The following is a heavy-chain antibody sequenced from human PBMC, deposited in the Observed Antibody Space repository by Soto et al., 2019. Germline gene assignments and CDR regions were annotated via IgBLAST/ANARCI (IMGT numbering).Heavy chain of an antibody. CDR2: ISAYNGNT. Sequence: QVQLVQSGAEVKKPGASVKVSCKASGYTFTSHGISWVRQAPGQGLEWMGWISAYNGNTNYAQKLKGRVTMTTNTSTSTAYTELRSLRSDDMAVYYCARDTYDSSGYYYSWGQGTLVTVSS. J-gene: IGHJ4*02. V-gene: IGHV1-18*03. D-gene: IGHD3-22*01. CDR1: GYTFTSHG. CDR3: ARDTYDSSGYYYS.